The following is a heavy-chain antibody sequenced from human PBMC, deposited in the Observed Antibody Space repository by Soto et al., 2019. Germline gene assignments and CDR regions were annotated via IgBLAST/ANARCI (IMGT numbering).Heavy chain of an antibody. CDR3: ARDGEQGNHYCMDF. D-gene: IGHD1-26*01. J-gene: IGHJ6*04. Sequence: QVQLVESGGGVVQPEKSLRVSCAASGFTFSGHAMHWVRQAPGKGLEWVAQIWSDGRNTYYSDSVKGRFTISRDNSENTVTLQADSLRAEATAVYYWARDGEQGNHYCMDFCGKGTTVTVSS. CDR1: GFTFSGHA. V-gene: IGHV3-33*01. CDR2: IWSDGRNT.